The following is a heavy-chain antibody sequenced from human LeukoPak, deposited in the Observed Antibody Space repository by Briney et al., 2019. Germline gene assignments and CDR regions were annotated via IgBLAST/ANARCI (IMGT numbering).Heavy chain of an antibody. CDR3: ARDLSCSSTSCYGYYYYYYMDV. Sequence: SETLSLTCTVSGGSISSGSYYWSWIRQPPGKGLEWIGGIYTSGGTNYNSSLKSRVTISVDTSKNQFSLKLSSVTAADTAVYYCARDLSCSSTSCYGYYYYYYMDVWGKGTTVTVSS. V-gene: IGHV4-61*02. J-gene: IGHJ6*03. CDR1: GGSISSGSYY. D-gene: IGHD2-2*01. CDR2: IYTSGGT.